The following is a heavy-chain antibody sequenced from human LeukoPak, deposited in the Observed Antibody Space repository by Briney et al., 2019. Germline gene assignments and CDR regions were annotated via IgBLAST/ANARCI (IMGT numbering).Heavy chain of an antibody. D-gene: IGHD3-22*01. J-gene: IGHJ5*02. Sequence: SETLSLTCTVSGGSISTYYWSWIRQPAGKGLEWIGRVCSSGSTNYNPSLKSRVTISVDTSKNQFSLKLSSVTAADTAVYYCARFYYYDSSGTPGWFDPWGQGTLVTVSS. CDR2: VCSSGST. V-gene: IGHV4-4*07. CDR3: ARFYYYDSSGTPGWFDP. CDR1: GGSISTYY.